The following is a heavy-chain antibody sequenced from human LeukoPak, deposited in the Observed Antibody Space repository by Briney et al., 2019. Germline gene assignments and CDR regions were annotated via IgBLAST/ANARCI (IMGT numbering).Heavy chain of an antibody. D-gene: IGHD6-13*01. CDR3: ARVTSSSWFEGYFDY. CDR1: GYPISSGYY. Sequence: SETLSLTCTVSGYPISSGYYWGWIRQPPGKGLEWIGNIYHGGSTYYNPSLKSRVTMSGDTSKNQFSLNLSSVTAADTAVYYCARVTSSSWFEGYFDYWGQGTLVTVSS. J-gene: IGHJ4*02. CDR2: IYHGGST. V-gene: IGHV4-38-2*02.